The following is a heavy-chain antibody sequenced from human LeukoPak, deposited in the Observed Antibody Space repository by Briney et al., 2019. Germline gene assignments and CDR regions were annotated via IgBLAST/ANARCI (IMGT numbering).Heavy chain of an antibody. CDR1: GGSFSGYY. J-gene: IGHJ6*02. V-gene: IGHV4-34*01. Sequence: SETLSLTCAVYGGSFSGYYWSWIRQPPGKGLEWIGEIDHSGSTNYNPSLKSRVTISVDTSKNQFSLKLSSVTAADTAVYYCARLQRFRYYYYYGMGVWGQGTTVTVSS. CDR3: ARLQRFRYYYYYGMGV. CDR2: IDHSGST. D-gene: IGHD3-3*01.